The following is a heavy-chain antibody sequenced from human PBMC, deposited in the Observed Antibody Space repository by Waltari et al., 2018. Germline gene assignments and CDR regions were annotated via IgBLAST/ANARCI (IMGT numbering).Heavy chain of an antibody. Sequence: EVQLVESGGDLVQPGGSLRLSCVASGFSFNRYWMHWVRQAPGKGLVWVSRISFDGNSISYADSVKGRFTISRDNAKNTLYLQMNSLRDEDTGVYYCARLTTGDVWGQGTTVIVSS. CDR2: ISFDGNSI. J-gene: IGHJ6*02. D-gene: IGHD4-17*01. CDR3: ARLTTGDV. CDR1: GFSFNRYW. V-gene: IGHV3-74*01.